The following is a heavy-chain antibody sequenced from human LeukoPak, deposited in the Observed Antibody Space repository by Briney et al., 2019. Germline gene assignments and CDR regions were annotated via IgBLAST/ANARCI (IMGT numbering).Heavy chain of an antibody. V-gene: IGHV3-33*06. CDR2: IWYDGSNK. CDR3: AKELSYYDSSGYGTFDY. D-gene: IGHD3-22*01. CDR1: GFTFSSYG. Sequence: PGGSLRLSCAASGFTFSSYGMHSVRQAPGKGLEWVAVIWYDGSNKYYADSVKGRFTISRDNSKNTLYLQMNSLRAEDTAVYYCAKELSYYDSSGYGTFDYWGQGTLVTVSS. J-gene: IGHJ4*02.